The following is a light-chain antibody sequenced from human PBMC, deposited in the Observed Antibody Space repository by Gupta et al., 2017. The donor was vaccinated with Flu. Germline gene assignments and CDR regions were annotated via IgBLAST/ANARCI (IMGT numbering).Light chain of an antibody. CDR2: QVS. CDR3: MQGSRWPWA. CDR1: QSLVYSDGNTY. Sequence: DVCMNQSPLSLPVTLGQPASISCRSSQSLVYSDGNTYLHWFQQRPGQSPRRLIYQVSHRESGVPDRFSGSGSGTDFTLKISRVEAEDVGVYYCMQGSRWPWAFGQGTKVEIK. J-gene: IGKJ1*01. V-gene: IGKV2-30*01.